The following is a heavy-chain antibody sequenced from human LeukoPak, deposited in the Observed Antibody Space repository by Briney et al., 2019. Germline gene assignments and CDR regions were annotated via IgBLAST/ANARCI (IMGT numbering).Heavy chain of an antibody. CDR2: INPNSGGT. D-gene: IGHD2-2*01. V-gene: IGHV1-2*02. CDR3: AREELSGSSPSCCSELGY. Sequence: ASVKVSCKAAAYTFIDFYMDWIRQAPGQGLEWMGWINPNSGGTNYAQKFQGRVTMTRDTSISTAYMELSRLRSDDTAVYYCAREELSGSSPSCCSELGYWGQGTLVTVSS. J-gene: IGHJ4*02. CDR1: AYTFIDFY.